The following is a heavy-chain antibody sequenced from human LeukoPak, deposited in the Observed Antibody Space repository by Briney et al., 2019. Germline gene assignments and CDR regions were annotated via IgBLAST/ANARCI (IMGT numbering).Heavy chain of an antibody. CDR3: ARVFPGGFDY. CDR1: GDSISIYY. Sequence: PSETLSLTCSVSGDSISIYYWSWIRQPPGKGLEWIGYIYNSGSTNYNPSLKSRVTISVDTSKNQFSLKLTSVTAADTAVYYCARVFPGGFDYWGQGTLVTVSS. CDR2: IYNSGST. V-gene: IGHV4-59*01. D-gene: IGHD2-8*02. J-gene: IGHJ4*02.